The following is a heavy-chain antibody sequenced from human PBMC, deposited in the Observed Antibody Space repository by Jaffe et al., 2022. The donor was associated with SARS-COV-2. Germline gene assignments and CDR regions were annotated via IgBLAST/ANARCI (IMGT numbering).Heavy chain of an antibody. Sequence: QLQLQESGPGLVKPSETLSLTCTVSGGSVSSSSYWWGWIRQPPGKGLEWIGNMYYSGATYYNPSLKSRVTISVDTSKNQLSLRLRSVTATDTAVYYCASHDATVVNPGDHWGQGTLVTVSS. D-gene: IGHD4-17*01. CDR3: ASHDATVVNPGDH. CDR2: MYYSGAT. CDR1: GGSVSSSSYW. J-gene: IGHJ4*02. V-gene: IGHV4-39*01.